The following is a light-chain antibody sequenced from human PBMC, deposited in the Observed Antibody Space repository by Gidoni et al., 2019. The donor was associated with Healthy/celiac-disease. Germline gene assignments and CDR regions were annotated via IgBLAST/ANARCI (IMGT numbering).Light chain of an antibody. CDR2: DAS. CDR3: QQRSNWPPGGLT. V-gene: IGKV3-11*01. J-gene: IGKJ4*01. Sequence: EIVLTQSPATLSLSPGERATLSFRASQSVSSYLAWYQQKPGQAPRLLIYDASNSATGIPARFSCSGSGTDFTLTISSLEPEDFAVYYCQQRSNWPPGGLTFGGGTKVEIK. CDR1: QSVSSY.